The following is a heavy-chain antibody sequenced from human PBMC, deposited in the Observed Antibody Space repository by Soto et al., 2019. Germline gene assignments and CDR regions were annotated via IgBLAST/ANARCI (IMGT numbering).Heavy chain of an antibody. Sequence: EMELVESGGGVVQPGGSLRLSCAASGFIFEEYAMHWVRQAPGKGLEWVSGISWNSGTTGYADSVKGRFTISRDNAKNSLYLQMNSLGVEDTVLYYCAKDVMWGGEVDYNGRDVWGQGTTVSVSS. CDR1: GFIFEEYA. D-gene: IGHD3-16*01. CDR3: AKDVMWGGEVDYNGRDV. CDR2: ISWNSGTT. V-gene: IGHV3-9*01. J-gene: IGHJ6*02.